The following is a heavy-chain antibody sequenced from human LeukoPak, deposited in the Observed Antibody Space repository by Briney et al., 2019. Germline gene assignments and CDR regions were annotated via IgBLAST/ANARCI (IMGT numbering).Heavy chain of an antibody. V-gene: IGHV3-30*04. CDR2: ISYDGSNK. CDR1: GFTFSSYA. Sequence: GGSLRLSCAASGFTFSSYAVHWVRQAPGKGLEWVAVISYDGSNKYYADSVKGRFTISRDNSKNTLYLQMNSLRAEDTAVYYCAREQTYYYYMDVWGKGTTVTVSS. J-gene: IGHJ6*03. CDR3: AREQTYYYYMDV.